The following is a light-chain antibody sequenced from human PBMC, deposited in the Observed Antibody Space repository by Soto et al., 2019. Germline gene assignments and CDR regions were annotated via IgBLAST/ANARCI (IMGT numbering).Light chain of an antibody. V-gene: IGKV3-20*01. J-gene: IGKJ3*01. CDR2: GAS. Sequence: EIVLTQSPGTLSLSPGERATLSCRASQSVTSSYLAWYQQKPGQAPRLLIYGASNRATGIPDRFSGSGSGTDFTLTISRLEPEDFAVYYCQQYARSPLTFGPGTKLDI. CDR1: QSVTSSY. CDR3: QQYARSPLT.